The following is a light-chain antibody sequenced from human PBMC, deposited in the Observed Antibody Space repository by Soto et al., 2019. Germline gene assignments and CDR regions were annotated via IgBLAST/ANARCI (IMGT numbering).Light chain of an antibody. Sequence: EIVLTQSPGTLALSPGDGATLSVSASQSVSSSYLAWYQQKPGQAPGLLIYGASSRATGIPDRFSGSGSGTDFTLTISRLEPEDFAVYYCQQYGRSPWTFGQGTKVDIK. CDR2: GAS. CDR1: QSVSSSY. V-gene: IGKV3-20*01. CDR3: QQYGRSPWT. J-gene: IGKJ1*01.